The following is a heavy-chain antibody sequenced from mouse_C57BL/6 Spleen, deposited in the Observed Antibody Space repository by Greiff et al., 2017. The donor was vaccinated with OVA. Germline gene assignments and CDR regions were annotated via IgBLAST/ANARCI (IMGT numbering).Heavy chain of an antibody. V-gene: IGHV2-2*01. CDR3: ARSGLLRSLDY. D-gene: IGHD1-1*01. CDR1: GFSLTSYG. Sequence: VQRVESGPGLVQPSQSLSITCTVSGFSLTSYGVHWVRQSPGKGLEWLGVIWSGGSTDYNAAFISRLSISKDNSKSQVFFKMNSLQADDTAIYYCARSGLLRSLDYWGQGTSVTVSS. J-gene: IGHJ4*01. CDR2: IWSGGST.